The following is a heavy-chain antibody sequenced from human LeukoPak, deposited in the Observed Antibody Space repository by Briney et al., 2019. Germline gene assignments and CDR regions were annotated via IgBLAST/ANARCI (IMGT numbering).Heavy chain of an antibody. J-gene: IGHJ4*02. CDR2: IYSGGST. V-gene: IGHV3-53*01. CDR1: GFTVSSNY. CDR3: ARDSRSSNYFDY. D-gene: IGHD1-26*01. Sequence: GGSLRLSCAASGFTVSSNYMSWVRQAPGKGLEWVSVIYSGGSTYYADSVKGRLTISRDNSKNTLYLQMNSLRAEDTAVYYCARDSRSSNYFDYWGQGTLVTVSS.